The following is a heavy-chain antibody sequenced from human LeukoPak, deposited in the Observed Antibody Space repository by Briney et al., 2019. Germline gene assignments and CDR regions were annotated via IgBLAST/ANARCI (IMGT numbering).Heavy chain of an antibody. CDR2: INPNSGGT. CDR1: GYTFTGYY. CDR3: ARVATPNSGDAFDI. Sequence: ASVKVSCKASGYTFTGYYMHWVRRAPGQGLEWMGWINPNSGGTNYAQKFQGRVTMTRDTSISTAYMELSRLRSDDTAVYYCARVATPNSGDAFDIWGQGTMVTVSS. V-gene: IGHV1-2*02. D-gene: IGHD5-12*01. J-gene: IGHJ3*02.